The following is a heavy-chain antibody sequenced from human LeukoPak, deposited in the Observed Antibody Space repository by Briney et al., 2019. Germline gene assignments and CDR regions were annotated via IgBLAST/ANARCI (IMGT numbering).Heavy chain of an antibody. V-gene: IGHV1-18*01. J-gene: IGHJ4*02. Sequence: ASVKVSCKASGYTFTSYGISWVRQAPGQGLEWMGWISAYNGNTNYAQKLQGGVTMTTDTSTSTAYMELSSLRSEDTAVYYCASPHRDGYNYREDYWGQGTLVTVSS. D-gene: IGHD5-12*01. CDR3: ASPHRDGYNYREDY. CDR2: ISAYNGNT. CDR1: GYTFTSYG.